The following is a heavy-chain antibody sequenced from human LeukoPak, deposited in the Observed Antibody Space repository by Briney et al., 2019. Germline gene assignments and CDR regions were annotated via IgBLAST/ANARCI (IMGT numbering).Heavy chain of an antibody. CDR3: ARDRWITMVRGVERYYYYGMDV. Sequence: SETLSLTCTVSGGSISSGGYYWSWIRQHPGKGLEWIGYIYHSGSTYYNPSLKSRVTISVDTSKNQFSLKLSSVTAADTAVYYCARDRWITMVRGVERYYYYGMDVWGQGTTVTVSS. D-gene: IGHD3-10*01. CDR1: GGSISSGGYY. J-gene: IGHJ6*02. CDR2: IYHSGST. V-gene: IGHV4-31*03.